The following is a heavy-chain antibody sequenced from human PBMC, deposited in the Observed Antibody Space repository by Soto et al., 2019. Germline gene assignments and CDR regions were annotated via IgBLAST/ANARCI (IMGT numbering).Heavy chain of an antibody. CDR1: GGSFSGYY. V-gene: IGHV4-34*01. CDR3: ATELGLEDAFDI. D-gene: IGHD7-27*01. CDR2: INHSGST. J-gene: IGHJ3*02. Sequence: SETLSLTCAVYGGSFSGYYWSWIRQPPGKGLEWIGEINHSGSTNYNPSLKSRVTISVDTSKNQFSLKLSSVTAADTAVYYCATELGLEDAFDIWGQGTMVTVSS.